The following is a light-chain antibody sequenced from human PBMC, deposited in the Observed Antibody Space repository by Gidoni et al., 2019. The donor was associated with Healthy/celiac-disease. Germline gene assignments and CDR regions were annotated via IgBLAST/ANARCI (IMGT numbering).Light chain of an antibody. V-gene: IGLV3-25*03. CDR3: QSADSSATYHAV. CDR1: ALPKQY. J-gene: IGLJ3*02. CDR2: KDS. Sequence: SYELTQPPSVSVSPGQTARITCSGDALPKQYAYWYQQKPGQAPVLVIYKDSERPSGIPERFSGSSSGTTVTLTIRGLQAEDEADYHCQSADSSATYHAVFGGGTKLTVL.